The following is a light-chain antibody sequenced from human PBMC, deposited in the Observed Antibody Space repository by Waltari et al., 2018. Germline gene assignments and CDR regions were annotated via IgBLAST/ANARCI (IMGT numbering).Light chain of an antibody. CDR3: HHSYNLPYT. CDR2: YAS. CDR1: QSIGSR. Sequence: EIVLTQSPDFQSVTPKEKVTITCRASQSIGSRLHWYQQKSNQSPKVLIKYASQSFSGVPSRFSGSGSGTDFTLTINGLEAEDVATYYCHHSYNLPYTFGQGTKLEIK. V-gene: IGKV6-21*01. J-gene: IGKJ2*01.